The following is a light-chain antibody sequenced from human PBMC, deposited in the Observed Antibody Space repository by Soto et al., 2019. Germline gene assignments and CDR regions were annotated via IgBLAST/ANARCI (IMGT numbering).Light chain of an antibody. V-gene: IGKV3-15*01. Sequence: EIVMTQSPATLSVSPGERATLSCRASQSVSSNLAWYQQKPGQAPRLLIYDASTRATGIPARFSGSGSGTEFTLTISSLQSEDFVVYYCQQYNKWPPLTFGGGTKVEIK. CDR1: QSVSSN. J-gene: IGKJ4*01. CDR2: DAS. CDR3: QQYNKWPPLT.